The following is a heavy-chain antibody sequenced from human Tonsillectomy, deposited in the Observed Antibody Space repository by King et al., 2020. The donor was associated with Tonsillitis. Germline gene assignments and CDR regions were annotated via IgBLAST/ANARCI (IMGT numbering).Heavy chain of an antibody. D-gene: IGHD5/OR15-5a*01. Sequence: EVQLVESGGGLVQPGGSLRLSGAASGFTFSNYVMTWVRQAPGKGLEWVSTLSAGGSDTYYADSVKGRFVISRDNSKNTLYLQMKSLRAADTAVYFCAKDDAASVFSLGLDVWGQGATVTVSS. CDR1: GFTFSNYV. V-gene: IGHV3-23*04. CDR3: AKDDAASVFSLGLDV. CDR2: LSAGGSDT. J-gene: IGHJ6*02.